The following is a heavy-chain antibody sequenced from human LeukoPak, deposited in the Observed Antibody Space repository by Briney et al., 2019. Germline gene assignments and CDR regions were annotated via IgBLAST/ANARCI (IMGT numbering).Heavy chain of an antibody. CDR2: IIPILGIA. J-gene: IGHJ4*02. CDR1: GGTFSSYA. V-gene: IGHV1-69*04. D-gene: IGHD2-2*01. Sequence: SVKVSCKASGGTFSSYAISWVRQAPGQGLEWMGRIIPILGIANYAQKFQGRVTITADKSTSTAYMELSSLRAEDTAVYYCARGPGYCSSTSCSGGIVYWGQGTLVTVSS. CDR3: ARGPGYCSSTSCSGGIVY.